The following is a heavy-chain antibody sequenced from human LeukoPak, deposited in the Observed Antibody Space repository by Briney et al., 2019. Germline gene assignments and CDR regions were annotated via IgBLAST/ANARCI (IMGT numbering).Heavy chain of an antibody. J-gene: IGHJ6*02. CDR3: ARDRAALARMGGMDV. Sequence: PGGSLRLSCAASGFTFRTYDMSWVRQAPGKGLEWVAYISRSSSHIYYADSMEGRLTISRDNARSSVYLQMDSLRDEDTAIYYCARDRAALARMGGMDVWGQGTTVTVFS. D-gene: IGHD5-12*01. CDR2: ISRSSSHI. V-gene: IGHV3-21*01. CDR1: GFTFRTYD.